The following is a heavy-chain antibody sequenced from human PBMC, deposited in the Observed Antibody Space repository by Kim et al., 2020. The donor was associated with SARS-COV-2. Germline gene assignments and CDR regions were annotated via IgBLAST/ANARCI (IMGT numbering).Heavy chain of an antibody. V-gene: IGHV4-61*01. CDR3: ARERYLIGNFDY. CDR1: GGSVSSGSYY. CDR2: IYYSGST. Sequence: SETLSLTCTVSGGSVSSGSYYWSWIRQPPGKGLEWIGYIYYSGSTNYNPSLKSRVTISVDTSKNQFSLKLSSVTAADTAVYYCARERYLIGNFDYWGQGTLVTVSS. J-gene: IGHJ4*02. D-gene: IGHD1-1*01.